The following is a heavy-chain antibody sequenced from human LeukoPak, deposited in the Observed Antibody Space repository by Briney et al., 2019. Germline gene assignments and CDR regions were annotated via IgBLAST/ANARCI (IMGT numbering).Heavy chain of an antibody. CDR1: GGSISNYY. Sequence: SETLSLTCTVSGGSISNYYWSWIRQPPGKGLEWIGYIYYSGSTNYNSSLKSRVTISVDTSTNQFSLKLSSVTAADTAVYYCARDADSYGYYSPLGYWGQGTLVTVSS. CDR2: IYYSGST. D-gene: IGHD3-22*01. V-gene: IGHV4-59*01. J-gene: IGHJ4*02. CDR3: ARDADSYGYYSPLGY.